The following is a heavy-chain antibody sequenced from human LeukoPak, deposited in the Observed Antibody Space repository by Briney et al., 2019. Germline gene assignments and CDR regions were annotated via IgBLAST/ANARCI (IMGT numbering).Heavy chain of an antibody. CDR3: TRVGYIDEGIDY. J-gene: IGHJ4*02. Sequence: GGSLRLSCVASGFPFSSYWMTWVRQAPGKELEWVANIKQDGSKKSYVDSVKGRFTISRDNAKNSLYLQMNSLRAEDTAIYYCTRVGYIDEGIDYWGQGTLVTVSS. V-gene: IGHV3-7*04. D-gene: IGHD5-24*01. CDR2: IKQDGSKK. CDR1: GFPFSSYW.